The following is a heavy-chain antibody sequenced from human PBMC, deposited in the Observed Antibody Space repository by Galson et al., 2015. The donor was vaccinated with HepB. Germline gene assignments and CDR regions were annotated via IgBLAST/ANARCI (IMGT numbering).Heavy chain of an antibody. Sequence: SVKVSCKASGNTFNSYAISWVRQAPGQGLEWMGGIIPIFGTSNYAQKFQGRVTITADEPTNTAYMELSSLRSEDTAVYFCSRSYSASGTPAGFDSWGQGTLVTVSS. CDR3: SRSYSASGTPAGFDS. J-gene: IGHJ4*02. D-gene: IGHD3-10*01. CDR2: IIPIFGTS. V-gene: IGHV1-69*13. CDR1: GNTFNSYA.